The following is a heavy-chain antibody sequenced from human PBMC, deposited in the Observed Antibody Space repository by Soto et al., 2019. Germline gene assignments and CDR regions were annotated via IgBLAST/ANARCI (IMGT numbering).Heavy chain of an antibody. Sequence: EVQLVDSGGGLVQPGGSLRLSCAASGFTLSTYEMNWVRQAPGRGLEWVSYISSSGSFIYYADSVKGRFTISRDNAKNSLYLQMNSLIAEDTAVYYCARDPARNAFDIWGQGAMVTVSS. J-gene: IGHJ3*02. CDR2: ISSSGSFI. V-gene: IGHV3-48*03. CDR1: GFTLSTYE. CDR3: ARDPARNAFDI.